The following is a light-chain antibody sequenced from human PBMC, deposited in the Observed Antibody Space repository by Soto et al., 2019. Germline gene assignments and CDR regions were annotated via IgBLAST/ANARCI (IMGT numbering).Light chain of an antibody. CDR2: SAS. CDR3: QQSSTSPLS. Sequence: DIQMTQSPSSLSASVGDRVTITCRASQYIGSFLNWYQQKTGKAPKLLISSASGWQGGPPSRFSGSGSGTDFILTINCLQPKDSATYYCQQSSTSPLSFGGGTKVYIK. J-gene: IGKJ4*01. CDR1: QYIGSF. V-gene: IGKV1-39*01.